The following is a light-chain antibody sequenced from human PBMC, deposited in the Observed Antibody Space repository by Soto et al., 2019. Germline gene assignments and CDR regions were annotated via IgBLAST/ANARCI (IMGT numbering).Light chain of an antibody. V-gene: IGKV1-39*01. CDR3: QQSYSTPRT. Sequence: DIQMTQSPSSLYASVGDRVTITCRASQSISSYLNWYQQKPGKAPKLLIYAASSLQSGVPSRFSGSGSGTDFTLPISSLQPEDFATYYCQQSYSTPRTFGQGTKVEIK. J-gene: IGKJ1*01. CDR1: QSISSY. CDR2: AAS.